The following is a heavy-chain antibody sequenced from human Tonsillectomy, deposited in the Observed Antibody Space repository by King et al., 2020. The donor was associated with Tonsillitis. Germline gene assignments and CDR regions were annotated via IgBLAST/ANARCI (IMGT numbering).Heavy chain of an antibody. CDR3: ARGDIVVEPAANGYYYYMDV. Sequence: VQLQQWGAGLLKPSETLSLTCAVYGGSFSDYYWSWIRQPLGKGLEWIGEINHSGSTNYNPSLKSRVTVSVDTSKKQFSLKVSSVTAADTAVYYCARGDIVVEPAANGYYYYMDVWGKGTTVTVSS. CDR1: GGSFSDYY. V-gene: IGHV4-34*01. J-gene: IGHJ6*03. D-gene: IGHD2-2*01. CDR2: INHSGST.